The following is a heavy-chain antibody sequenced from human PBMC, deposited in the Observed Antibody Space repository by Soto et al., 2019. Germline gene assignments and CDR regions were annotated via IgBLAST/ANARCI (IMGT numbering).Heavy chain of an antibody. V-gene: IGHV3-23*01. CDR1: GFTFDSYA. Sequence: EVQLLESGGGLVQPGGSLRLSCGASGFTFDSYAMSWVRQAPGKGLEWVSTISGSGDYTYYTDSVKGRFTISRDNSKNMMYLQMNSLRAEDTAVYYCAKNRGLQYYFDYWGQGTLVTVSS. CDR2: ISGSGDYT. J-gene: IGHJ4*02. CDR3: AKNRGLQYYFDY.